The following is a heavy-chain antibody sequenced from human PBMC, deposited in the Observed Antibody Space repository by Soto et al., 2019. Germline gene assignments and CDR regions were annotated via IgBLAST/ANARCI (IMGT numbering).Heavy chain of an antibody. J-gene: IGHJ4*02. CDR2: ISYDGSNK. CDR3: AKSSGGWELLGPFDY. CDR1: GFTFSSYG. D-gene: IGHD1-26*01. Sequence: QVQLVESGGGVVQPGRSLRLSCAASGFTFSSYGMHWVRQAPGKGLEWVAVISYDGSNKYYADSVKGRFTISRDNSKNTLYLQMNSLRAEDTAVYYCAKSSGGWELLGPFDYWGQGTLVTVSS. V-gene: IGHV3-30*18.